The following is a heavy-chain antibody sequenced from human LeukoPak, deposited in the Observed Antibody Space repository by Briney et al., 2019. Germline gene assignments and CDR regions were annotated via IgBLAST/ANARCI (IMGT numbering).Heavy chain of an antibody. Sequence: SQTLSLTCAISGDSVSSNSAAWNWIRQSPSRGLEWLGRTYYRSKWYTDYAVSVKSRITINPDTSKNQFSLQLNSVTPEDTAVYYCARVTVGGPSMGFCFDYWGQGTLVTVSS. J-gene: IGHJ4*02. CDR1: GDSVSSNSAA. V-gene: IGHV6-1*01. CDR2: TYYRSKWYT. D-gene: IGHD1-26*01. CDR3: ARVTVGGPSMGFCFDY.